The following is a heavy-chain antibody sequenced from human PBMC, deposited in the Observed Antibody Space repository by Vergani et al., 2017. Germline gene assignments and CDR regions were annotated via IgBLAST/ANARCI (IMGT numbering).Heavy chain of an antibody. CDR1: GFIFDDYA. D-gene: IGHD3-10*01. J-gene: IGHJ4*02. V-gene: IGHV3-69-1*01. Sequence: EVQLLASGGGLVSPGTSLRLSCEASGFIFDDYAMYWVRQAPGKGLEWVSVIYSGGSIYYADSVKGRFTISRDNAKNSLYLQMNSLRDEDTAVYYCARVVGGSQRRLDYWGQGTLVTVSS. CDR2: IYSGGSI. CDR3: ARVVGGSQRRLDY.